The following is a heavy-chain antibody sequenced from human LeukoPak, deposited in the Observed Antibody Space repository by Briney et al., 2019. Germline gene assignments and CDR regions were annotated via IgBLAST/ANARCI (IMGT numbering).Heavy chain of an antibody. D-gene: IGHD6-13*01. CDR3: AKDWSSSWFYYYGMDV. CDR2: ISGSGGST. Sequence: QSGGSLRLSCAASGFTFSSYAMSWVRQAPGKGLEWVSAISGSGGSTYYADSVKGRFTISRDNSKNTLYLQMNSLRAEDTAVYYCAKDWSSSWFYYYGMDVWGQGTTVTVSS. V-gene: IGHV3-23*01. J-gene: IGHJ6*02. CDR1: GFTFSSYA.